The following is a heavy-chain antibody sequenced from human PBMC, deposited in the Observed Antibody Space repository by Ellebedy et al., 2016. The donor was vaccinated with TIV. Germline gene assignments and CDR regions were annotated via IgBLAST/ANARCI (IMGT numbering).Heavy chain of an antibody. V-gene: IGHV1-18*04. Sequence: ASVKVSCKASGYTFTGYYMHWVRQAPGQGLEWMGWISAYNGNTNYAQKLQGRVTMTTDTSTSTAYMELRSLRSDDTAVYYCARGSKETYPDYWGQGTLVTVSS. CDR1: GYTFTGYY. CDR3: ARGSKETYPDY. J-gene: IGHJ4*02. D-gene: IGHD2-2*01. CDR2: ISAYNGNT.